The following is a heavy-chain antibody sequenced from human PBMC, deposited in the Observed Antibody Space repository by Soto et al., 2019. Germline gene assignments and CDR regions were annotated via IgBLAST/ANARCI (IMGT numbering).Heavy chain of an antibody. CDR1: GVTFRHAS. CDR2: IKSKTDGGTT. J-gene: IGHJ3*01. Sequence: RHWNAASGVTFRHASMHVFRQPPGKGLEWVGRIKSKTDGGTTDYAAPVKGRFTISRDDSKNTLYLQMNSLKTEDTAVYDWTTDPVYTIVVLAAF. CDR3: TTDPVYTIVVLAAF. D-gene: IGHD2-15*01. V-gene: IGHV3-15*07.